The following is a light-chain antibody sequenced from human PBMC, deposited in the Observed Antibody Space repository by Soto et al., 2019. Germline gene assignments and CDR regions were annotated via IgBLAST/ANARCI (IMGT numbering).Light chain of an antibody. CDR1: QSISSSY. V-gene: IGKV3-20*01. Sequence: EIVLTQSPGTLSLSAGERATLSCRASQSISSSYLAWYQQKTGQAPRLLIYGGSSRATGIPDRFSGSGSGTDFTLTISRLEPEDFAVYYCQQCGGSPYTFGQGSKLEIK. CDR3: QQCGGSPYT. J-gene: IGKJ2*01. CDR2: GGS.